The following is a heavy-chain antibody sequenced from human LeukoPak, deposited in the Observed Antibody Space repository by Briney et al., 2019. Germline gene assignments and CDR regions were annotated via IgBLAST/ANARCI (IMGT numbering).Heavy chain of an antibody. Sequence: PGGSLRLSCAASGFTFSSYSINWVRQAPGKGLEWVSSISSSSSYIYYADSVKGRFTISRDNAKNSLYLQMNSLRAEDTAVYYCASDIVVVPAATYGMDVWGQGTTVTVSS. CDR1: GFTFSSYS. V-gene: IGHV3-21*01. CDR2: ISSSSSYI. D-gene: IGHD2-2*01. J-gene: IGHJ6*02. CDR3: ASDIVVVPAATYGMDV.